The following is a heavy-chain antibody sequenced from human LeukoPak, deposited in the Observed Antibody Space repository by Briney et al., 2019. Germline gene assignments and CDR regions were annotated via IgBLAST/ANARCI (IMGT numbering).Heavy chain of an antibody. J-gene: IGHJ4*02. V-gene: IGHV3-30*18. D-gene: IGHD6-19*01. CDR1: GFTFSSYG. CDR2: ISYDGSNK. CDR3: AKFSTRGWYKRKFDY. Sequence: GGSLRLSCAASGFTFSSYGMHWVRQAPGKGLEWVAVISYDGSNKYYADSVRGRFTISRDNSKSTLYLQMNSLRAEDTAVYYCAKFSTRGWYKRKFDYWGQGTLVTVSS.